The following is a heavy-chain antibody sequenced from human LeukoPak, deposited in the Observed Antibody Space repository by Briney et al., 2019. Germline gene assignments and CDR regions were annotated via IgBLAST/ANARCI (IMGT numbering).Heavy chain of an antibody. Sequence: ASVKVSCKVSGYTLTELSMHWVRQAPGKGLEWMGGFDPEDGETIYAQKFQGRVTMTEDTSTDTAYMELSSLRSEDTAVYYCATDRVAVAGTGRPLDYWGQGTLVTVSS. D-gene: IGHD6-19*01. V-gene: IGHV1-24*01. CDR2: FDPEDGET. CDR1: GYTLTELS. CDR3: ATDRVAVAGTGRPLDY. J-gene: IGHJ4*02.